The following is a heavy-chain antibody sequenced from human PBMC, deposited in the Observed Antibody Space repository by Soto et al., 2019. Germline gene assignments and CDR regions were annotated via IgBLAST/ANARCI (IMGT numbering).Heavy chain of an antibody. V-gene: IGHV3-33*01. Sequence: GGSLRLSCAASGFTFSSYGMHWVRQAPGKGLEWVAVIWYDGSNKYYADSVKGRFTISRDNSKNTLYLQMNSLRAEDTAVYYCARAVSDIVVVVAADAFDIWGQGTMVTVSS. CDR2: IWYDGSNK. CDR3: ARAVSDIVVVVAADAFDI. D-gene: IGHD2-15*01. CDR1: GFTFSSYG. J-gene: IGHJ3*02.